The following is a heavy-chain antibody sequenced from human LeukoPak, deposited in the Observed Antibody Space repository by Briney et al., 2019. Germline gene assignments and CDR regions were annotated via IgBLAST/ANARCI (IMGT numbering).Heavy chain of an antibody. Sequence: GGSLRLSCAASGFTFSSYGMHWVRQAPGKGLEWVSALSSGGTTWYADSVKGRFTISRDNSKNTVYLQMDSLRFEDAAVYYCAQDLAYIRFDNWSQGTLVTVSS. V-gene: IGHV3-23*01. J-gene: IGHJ4*02. D-gene: IGHD1-1*01. CDR2: LSSGGTT. CDR3: AQDLAYIRFDN. CDR1: GFTFSSYG.